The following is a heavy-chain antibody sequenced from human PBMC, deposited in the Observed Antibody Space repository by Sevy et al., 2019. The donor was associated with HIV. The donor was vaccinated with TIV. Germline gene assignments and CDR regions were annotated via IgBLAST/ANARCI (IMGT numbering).Heavy chain of an antibody. J-gene: IGHJ5*02. CDR2: ISGSGGLT. D-gene: IGHD1-7*01. CDR3: AKPNWNFRVDWFDT. Sequence: GGSLRLSCTVTEFTSRAFAMSWVRQTPEKGLEWVSSISGSGGLTHYADSVKGRFTISRDKSQGTVYLQMNSLAVDDTAVYYCAKPNWNFRVDWFDTWGQGTLVTVSS. CDR1: EFTSRAFA. V-gene: IGHV3-23*01.